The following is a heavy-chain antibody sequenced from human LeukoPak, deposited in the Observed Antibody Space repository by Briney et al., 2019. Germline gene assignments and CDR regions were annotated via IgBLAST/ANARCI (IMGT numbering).Heavy chain of an antibody. V-gene: IGHV3-33*06. CDR2: IWYDGSNK. CDR1: GFTFSSYG. Sequence: GRSLRLSCAASGFTFSSYGMHWVRQAPGKGLEWVAVIWYDGSNKYYADSVKGRFTISRDNSKNTLYLQMNSLRAEDTAVYYCAKANPDYDLWPGYYYMDVWGKGTTVTVSS. D-gene: IGHD3-3*01. J-gene: IGHJ6*03. CDR3: AKANPDYDLWPGYYYMDV.